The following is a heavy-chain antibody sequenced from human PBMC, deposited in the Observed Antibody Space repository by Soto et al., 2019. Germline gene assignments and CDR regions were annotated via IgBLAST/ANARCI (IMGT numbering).Heavy chain of an antibody. Sequence: QVQLVQSGAEVKKPGSSVKVSCKASGGTFSSYAINWVRQAPGQGLEWMGGIIRIFGTPDYAQRFQGRVTXXEDEYTSTAYMELSSLRSEHTAVYYWARQGSTAYYYYGMDVWGQGTTVTVSS. CDR2: IIRIFGTP. CDR3: ARQGSTAYYYYGMDV. V-gene: IGHV1-69*12. D-gene: IGHD2-2*01. CDR1: GGTFSSYA. J-gene: IGHJ6*02.